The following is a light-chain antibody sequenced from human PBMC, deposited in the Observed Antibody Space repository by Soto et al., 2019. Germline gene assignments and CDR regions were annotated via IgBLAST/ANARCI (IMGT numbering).Light chain of an antibody. CDR2: AAS. V-gene: IGKV3-15*01. CDR3: QQYKDRPPYT. CDR1: ESVNSN. Sequence: EVVMTQSPATLSVSPGDSASLSCRASESVNSNLAWYQQKPGQAPRPLIYAASTTATGVPARFIGSGSGTEFILTISDLQSEDFAVYYCQQYKDRPPYTFGQATTL. J-gene: IGKJ2*01.